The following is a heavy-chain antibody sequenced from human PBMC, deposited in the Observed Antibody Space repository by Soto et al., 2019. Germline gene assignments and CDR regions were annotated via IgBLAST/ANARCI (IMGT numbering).Heavy chain of an antibody. D-gene: IGHD3-22*01. Sequence: SETLSLTCSVSSGSISSSDYYWSLIRQPPGKGLEWIGYINYSGRTYYKPSLKSRVSISIDTSKNQFSLRLSSVAAADTAVYYCARHGGITMIVGGGLLSAFDIWGQGTMVT. CDR3: ARHGGITMIVGGGLLSAFDI. CDR1: SGSISSSDYY. V-gene: IGHV4-30-4*01. J-gene: IGHJ3*02. CDR2: INYSGRT.